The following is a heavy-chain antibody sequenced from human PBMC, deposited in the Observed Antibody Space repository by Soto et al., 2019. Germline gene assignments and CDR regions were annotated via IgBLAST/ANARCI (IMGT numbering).Heavy chain of an antibody. Sequence: SETLCLTCTVAGGSSSSSSYYWGWIRQPPGKGLEWIGSIYYSGSTYYNPSLKSRVTISVDTSKNQFSLKLSSVTAADTAVYYCARQQITMVRGVIADYMDVWGKGTTVTVSS. V-gene: IGHV4-39*01. J-gene: IGHJ6*03. CDR3: ARQQITMVRGVIADYMDV. CDR2: IYYSGST. CDR1: GGSSSSSSYY. D-gene: IGHD3-10*01.